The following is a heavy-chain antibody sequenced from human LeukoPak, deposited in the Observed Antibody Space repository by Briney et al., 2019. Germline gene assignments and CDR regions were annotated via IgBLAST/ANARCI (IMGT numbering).Heavy chain of an antibody. Sequence: GGSLRLSCAASGFTFSSYSMNWVRQAPGKGLEWVSYISSSSSTIYYADSVKGRFTISRDNAKNSLYLQMNSLRAEDTAVYYCARVFRSIAARGVDYWGQGTLVTVSS. V-gene: IGHV3-48*01. D-gene: IGHD6-6*01. CDR3: ARVFRSIAARGVDY. J-gene: IGHJ4*02. CDR2: ISSSSSTI. CDR1: GFTFSSYS.